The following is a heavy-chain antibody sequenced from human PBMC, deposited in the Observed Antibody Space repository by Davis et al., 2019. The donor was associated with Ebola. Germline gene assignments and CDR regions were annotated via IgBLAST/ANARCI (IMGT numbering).Heavy chain of an antibody. D-gene: IGHD2-2*02. CDR2: ISAYNGNT. CDR1: GYNFISCF. V-gene: IGHV1-18*04. J-gene: IGHJ4*02. Sequence: AASVKVSCKASGYNFISCFISWVRQAPGQGLEWMGWISAYNGNTNYAQRFQDRVTMTTDTSTNTAYMEVRGLRSDDTAVYYCARDGSVAAIELDYWGQGTLVTVSS. CDR3: ARDGSVAAIELDY.